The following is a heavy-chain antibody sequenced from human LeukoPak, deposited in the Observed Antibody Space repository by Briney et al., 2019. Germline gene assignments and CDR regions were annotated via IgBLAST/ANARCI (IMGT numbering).Heavy chain of an antibody. D-gene: IGHD4-11*01. CDR3: ARGAYSNSYYYYYYMDV. CDR1: GGSISSYY. J-gene: IGHJ6*03. Sequence: SETLSLTCTVSGGSISSYYLSWIRQPPGKGLEWIGYIYYSGSTNYNPSLKSRVTISVDTSKNQFSLKLSSVTAADTAVYYCARGAYSNSYYYYYYMDVWGKGTTVTVSS. V-gene: IGHV4-59*01. CDR2: IYYSGST.